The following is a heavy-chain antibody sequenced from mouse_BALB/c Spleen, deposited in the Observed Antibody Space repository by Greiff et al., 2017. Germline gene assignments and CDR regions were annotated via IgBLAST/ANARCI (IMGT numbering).Heavy chain of an antibody. Sequence: VQLQQSGAELVRPGSSVKLSCKASGYTFTSYWMQWVKQRPGQGLEWIGAIYPGDGDTRYTQKFKGKATLTADKSSSTAYMQLSSLASEDSAVYYCARVGTVVGAMDYWGQGTSVTVSS. CDR2: IYPGDGDT. J-gene: IGHJ4*01. CDR3: ARVGTVVGAMDY. D-gene: IGHD1-1*01. V-gene: IGHV1-87*01. CDR1: GYTFTSYW.